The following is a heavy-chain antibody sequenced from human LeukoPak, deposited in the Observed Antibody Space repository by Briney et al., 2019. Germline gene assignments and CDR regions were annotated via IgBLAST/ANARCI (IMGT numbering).Heavy chain of an antibody. CDR3: ARYYDRSGYWSTPHFDN. CDR1: GDSVSGISFY. Sequence: SETLSLTCTVSGDSVSGISFYWSWIRQPPGKVLQYIGYIQYSGSTNYNPSLKSRVTISVDMSKNQFSLKLSSVTAADTAVYYCARYYDRSGYWSTPHFDNWGQRTLVTVSS. V-gene: IGHV4-61*01. D-gene: IGHD3-22*01. CDR2: IQYSGST. J-gene: IGHJ4*02.